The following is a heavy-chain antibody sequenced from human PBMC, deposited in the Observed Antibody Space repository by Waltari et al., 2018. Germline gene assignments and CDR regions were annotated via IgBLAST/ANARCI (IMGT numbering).Heavy chain of an antibody. CDR1: GFTFSSYA. CDR3: AKDSLDVLRYFDWSYMDV. Sequence: EVQLVESGGGLVQPGGSLRLSCAASGFTFSSYALSWVRQAPGKGLEWVSAISGSGGSTYYADSVKGRFTISRDNSKNTLYLQMNSLRAEDTAVYYCAKDSLDVLRYFDWSYMDVWGKGTTVTVSS. J-gene: IGHJ6*03. CDR2: ISGSGGST. D-gene: IGHD3-9*01. V-gene: IGHV3-23*04.